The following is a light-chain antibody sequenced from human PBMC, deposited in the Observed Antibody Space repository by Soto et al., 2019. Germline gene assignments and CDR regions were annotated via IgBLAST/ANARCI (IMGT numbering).Light chain of an antibody. J-gene: IGKJ4*01. CDR1: QSVTSSS. CDR2: GAS. V-gene: IGKV3-20*01. CDR3: QHYGSSLGLS. Sequence: EIVLTQSPGTLSLSPGERATLFCRASQSVTSSSIAWHQQKPGQAPRLLIYGASSRANGIPDTFSASGSGTDFTLTISRLGSEDSAVYYCQHYGSSLGLSFDGGIKVEIK.